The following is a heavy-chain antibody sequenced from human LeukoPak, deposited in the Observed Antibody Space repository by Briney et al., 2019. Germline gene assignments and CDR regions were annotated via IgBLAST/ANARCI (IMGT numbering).Heavy chain of an antibody. J-gene: IGHJ6*02. CDR1: GGSFSGYY. CDR2: INHSGST. V-gene: IGHV4-34*01. D-gene: IGHD4-17*01. Sequence: KPSETLPLTCAVYGGSFSGYYWSWIRQPPGKGLEWIGEINHSGSTNYNPSLKSRVTISVDTSKNQFSLKLSSVTAADTAVYYCARALRPRNNDYAMDVWGQGTTVTVSS. CDR3: ARALRPRNNDYAMDV.